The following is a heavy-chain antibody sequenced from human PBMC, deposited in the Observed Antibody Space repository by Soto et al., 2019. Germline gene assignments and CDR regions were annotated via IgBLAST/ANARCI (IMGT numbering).Heavy chain of an antibody. CDR2: ITSGNNI. Sequence: EVQLLESGGGLVQPGGSLRLSCAASGFAFNNYAMAWVRQAPGKGLEWVSSITSGNNIYYADSVKGWFTISRDNSKNTLYLQMSNVRAEDTAVYFCAKGNYRVAARPDDYGGQGTLITVSS. J-gene: IGHJ4*02. V-gene: IGHV3-23*01. D-gene: IGHD6-6*01. CDR3: AKGNYRVAARPDDY. CDR1: GFAFNNYA.